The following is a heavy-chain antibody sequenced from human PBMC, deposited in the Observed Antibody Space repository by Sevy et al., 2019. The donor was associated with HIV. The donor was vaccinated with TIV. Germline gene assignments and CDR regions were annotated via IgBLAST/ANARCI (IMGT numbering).Heavy chain of an antibody. J-gene: IGHJ3*02. CDR2: IHPDRGGT. CDR3: ARDYGDI. Sequence: ASVKVSCKTSGYTFTDYYMHWVRQAPGQGLEWMGWIHPDRGGTNYAQKFQGRVTMTRDTSISTAYMEVNSLRSDDTAVYFCARDYGDIWGQGTMVTVSS. CDR1: GYTFTDYY. V-gene: IGHV1-2*02. D-gene: IGHD3-16*01.